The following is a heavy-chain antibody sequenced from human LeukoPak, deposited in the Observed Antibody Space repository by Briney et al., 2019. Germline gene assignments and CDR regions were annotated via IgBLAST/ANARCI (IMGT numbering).Heavy chain of an antibody. CDR1: GGSIRSYY. V-gene: IGHV4-4*07. D-gene: IGHD3-10*01. CDR2: IYTSGST. CDR3: ARDPGQYGSGARGGFDI. Sequence: SETPSLTCTVSGGSIRSYYWSWIRQPAGKGLEWLGRIYTSGSTNYNPSLNSQVTMSIDTSKNQFSLKLRSVTAADTAVYYCARDPGQYGSGARGGFDIWGPGTMVTVSS. J-gene: IGHJ3*02.